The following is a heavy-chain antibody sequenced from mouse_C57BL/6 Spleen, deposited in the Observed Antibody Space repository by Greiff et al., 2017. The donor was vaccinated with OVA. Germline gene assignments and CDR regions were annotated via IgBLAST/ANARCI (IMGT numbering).Heavy chain of an antibody. J-gene: IGHJ4*01. V-gene: IGHV1-55*01. D-gene: IGHD4-1*01. CDR2: IYPGSGST. CDR3: ARWEDYYAMDY. Sequence: QVQLQQSGAELVKPGASVKMSCKASGYTFTSYWITWVKQRPGQGLEWIGDIYPGSGSTNYNEKFKSKATLTVDTSSSTAYMQLSSLTSEDSAVYYCARWEDYYAMDYWGQGTSVTVSS. CDR1: GYTFTSYW.